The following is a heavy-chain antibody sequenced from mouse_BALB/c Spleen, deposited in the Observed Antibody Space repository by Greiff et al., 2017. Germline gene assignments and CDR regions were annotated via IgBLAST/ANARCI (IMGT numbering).Heavy chain of an antibody. CDR1: GYTFSSYW. J-gene: IGHJ4*01. CDR2: ILPGSGST. D-gene: IGHD2-1*01. Sequence: QVQLQQSGAELMKPGASVKISCKATGYTFSSYWIEWVKQRPGHGLEWIGEILPGSGSTNYNEKFKGKATFTADTSSNTAYMQLSSLTSEDSAVYYCARREDGNYERAMDYWGQGTSVTVSS. V-gene: IGHV1-9*01. CDR3: ARREDGNYERAMDY.